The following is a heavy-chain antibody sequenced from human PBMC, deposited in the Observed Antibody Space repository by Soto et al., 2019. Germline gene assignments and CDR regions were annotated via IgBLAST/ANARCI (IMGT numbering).Heavy chain of an antibody. J-gene: IGHJ6*02. CDR1: GGTFSSYA. D-gene: IGHD6-6*01. CDR2: IIPIFGTA. Sequence: SVKVSCKASGGTFSSYAISWVRQAPGQGLEWMGGIIPIFGTANYAQKFQGRVTITADESTSTAYMELSSLRSEDTAVYYCARSIAALSDYYYYGMDVWGQGTTVTVSS. CDR3: ARSIAALSDYYYYGMDV. V-gene: IGHV1-69*13.